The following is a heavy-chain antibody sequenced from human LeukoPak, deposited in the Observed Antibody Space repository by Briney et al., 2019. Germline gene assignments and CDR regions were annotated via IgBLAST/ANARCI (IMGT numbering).Heavy chain of an antibody. J-gene: IGHJ6*03. CDR3: ARDIVVVVAAEQDYYYYMDV. D-gene: IGHD2-15*01. V-gene: IGHV6-1*01. Sequence: QSQTLSLTCAISGDSVSSNSAAWHWIRQSPSRSLEWLGRTYYRSKWYNDYAVSVKSRITIDPDTSKNQFSLQLNSVTPEDTAVYYCARDIVVVVAAEQDYYYYMDVWGKGTTVTVSS. CDR1: GDSVSSNSAA. CDR2: TYYRSKWYN.